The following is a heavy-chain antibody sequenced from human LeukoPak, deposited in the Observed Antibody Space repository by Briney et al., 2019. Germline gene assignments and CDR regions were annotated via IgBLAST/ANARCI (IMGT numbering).Heavy chain of an antibody. V-gene: IGHV1-18*01. CDR3: ATDHSGYDSRWDV. CDR1: GYTFTSYG. CDR2: ISAYNGNT. D-gene: IGHD5-12*01. Sequence: ASVKVSCKASGYTFTSYGISWVRQAPEQGLEWMGWISAYNGNTNYAQKLQGRVTMTTDTSTSTAYMELRSLRSDDTAVYYCATDHSGYDSRWDVWGQGTTVTVSS. J-gene: IGHJ6*02.